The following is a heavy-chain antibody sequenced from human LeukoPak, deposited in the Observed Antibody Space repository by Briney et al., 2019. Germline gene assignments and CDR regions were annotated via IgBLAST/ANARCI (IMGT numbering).Heavy chain of an antibody. CDR2: INPNSGGT. CDR3: ARALYYYDSSGYNPGAYYFDY. Sequence: GASVKVSCKASGYTFTGYYMHWVRQAPGQGLEWMGWINPNSGGTNYAQKFQGRVTMTRDTPISTAYMELSRLRSDDTAVFYCARALYYYDSSGYNPGAYYFDYWGQGTLVTVSS. D-gene: IGHD3-22*01. V-gene: IGHV1-2*02. CDR1: GYTFTGYY. J-gene: IGHJ4*02.